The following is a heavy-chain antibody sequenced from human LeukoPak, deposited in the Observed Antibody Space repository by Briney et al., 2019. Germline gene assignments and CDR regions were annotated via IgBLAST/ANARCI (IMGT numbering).Heavy chain of an antibody. V-gene: IGHV3-53*01. D-gene: IGHD2-15*01. CDR2: IYSGGAT. CDR3: AKDYCRDGNCPFPFLDS. CDR1: GLIVSNYF. J-gene: IGHJ4*02. Sequence: GGSLRLSCAASGLIVSNYFMTWVRQAPGKGLECVSVIYSGGATYYADSVKGRFVLSRDNSKNTVYMQMSSLRAEDTATYYCAKDYCRDGNCPFPFLDSWGQGTQVTVSS.